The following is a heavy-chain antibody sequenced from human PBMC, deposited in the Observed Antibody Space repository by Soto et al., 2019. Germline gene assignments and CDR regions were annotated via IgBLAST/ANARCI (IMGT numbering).Heavy chain of an antibody. V-gene: IGHV3-64D*08. CDR2: ISADGLST. J-gene: IGHJ4*02. D-gene: IGHD6-19*01. Sequence: PGGSLRLSCAASGFSFNKYDMHWVRQAPGKGLECVSVISADGLSTYYADSVKGRFTISRDNSKSTLHLQMSSLRTEDTAVYYCVKVAGPDTFGSWGQG. CDR3: VKVAGPDTFGS. CDR1: GFSFNKYD.